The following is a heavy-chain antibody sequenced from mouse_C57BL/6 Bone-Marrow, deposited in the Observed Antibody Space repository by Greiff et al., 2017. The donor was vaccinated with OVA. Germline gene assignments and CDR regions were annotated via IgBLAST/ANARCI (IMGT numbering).Heavy chain of an antibody. CDR2: INPNNGGT. J-gene: IGHJ4*01. CDR3: VCGLYGTPYYAMDY. CDR1: GYTFTDYY. D-gene: IGHD2-1*01. Sequence: EVQLQQSGPELVKPGASVKISCKASGYTFTDYYMNWVKQSHGKSLEWIGDINPNNGGTSYNQKFKGKATLTVDKSSSTAYMELRSLTSEDSAVYYCVCGLYGTPYYAMDYWGQGTSVTVSS. V-gene: IGHV1-26*01.